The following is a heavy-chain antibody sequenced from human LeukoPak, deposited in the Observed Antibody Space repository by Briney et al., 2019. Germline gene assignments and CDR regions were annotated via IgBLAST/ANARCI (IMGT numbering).Heavy chain of an antibody. Sequence: GGSLRLSCAASGFTFSNAWMSWVRQAPGKGLEWVGRIKSKTDGATTDYAAPVKGRFTISRDDSKNTLYLQMNSLKTEDTAVYYCAREVGGSAFDIWGQGTMVTVSS. J-gene: IGHJ3*02. CDR2: IKSKTDGATT. V-gene: IGHV3-15*01. CDR1: GFTFSNAW. CDR3: AREVGGSAFDI. D-gene: IGHD3-16*01.